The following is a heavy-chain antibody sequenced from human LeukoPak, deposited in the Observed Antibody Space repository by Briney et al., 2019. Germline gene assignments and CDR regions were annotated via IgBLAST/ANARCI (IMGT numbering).Heavy chain of an antibody. Sequence: AGSLRLSCAASGFTFGNYGMHWVRQAPGKGLDWVAVTSYDGSDKYYADSVKGRFTISRDNSNNTLYLQMSSLSAEDTAVYYCAKDRGSYYYDIDVWGQGTTVTVS. CDR3: AKDRGSYYYDIDV. J-gene: IGHJ6*02. CDR2: TSYDGSDK. V-gene: IGHV3-30*18. D-gene: IGHD2-15*01. CDR1: GFTFGNYG.